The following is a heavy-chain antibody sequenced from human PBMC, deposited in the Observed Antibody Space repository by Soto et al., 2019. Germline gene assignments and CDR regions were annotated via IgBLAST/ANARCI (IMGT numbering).Heavy chain of an antibody. D-gene: IGHD1-7*01. J-gene: IGHJ4*02. Sequence: SETLSLTCAVSGGSFTSNNWWTWVRQPPGQGLEWMGEIYRTGSTNYNPSLKSRVTISLDKFENQFSLKVTSPTAADTAVNYCPRRDPGTSVDYWGQGTLVTVS. CDR1: GGSFTSNNW. CDR2: IYRTGST. V-gene: IGHV4-4*02. CDR3: PRRDPGTSVDY.